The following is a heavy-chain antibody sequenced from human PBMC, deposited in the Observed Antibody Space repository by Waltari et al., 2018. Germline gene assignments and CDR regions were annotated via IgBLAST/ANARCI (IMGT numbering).Heavy chain of an antibody. CDR2: ISSYNGDT. D-gene: IGHD1-1*01. Sequence: QVQLVQSGAEVKKPGASVRVSCKASGYTFTNYGISWVRQVPGQGLQWMGWISSYNGDTVYGNYFHGRVTLTTDTSTTTSHMELRGLTSDDTALYYCARDPTGTNQGWFDPWGQGTLVTVSS. V-gene: IGHV1-18*01. CDR1: GYTFTNYG. J-gene: IGHJ5*02. CDR3: ARDPTGTNQGWFDP.